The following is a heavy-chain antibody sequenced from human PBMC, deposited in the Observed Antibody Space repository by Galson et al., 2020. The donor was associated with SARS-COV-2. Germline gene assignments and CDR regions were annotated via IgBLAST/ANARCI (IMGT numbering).Heavy chain of an antibody. V-gene: IGHV4-30-4*01. CDR1: GGSISRGDYY. CDR2: IYYSGST. CDR3: ARDPGETTGGMDV. D-gene: IGHD4-17*01. Sequence: ETSETLSLTCTVSGGSISRGDYYWSWIRQPPGKGLEWIGYIYYSGSTYYNPSLKSRVTISVDTSKNQFSLKLSSVTAADTAVYYCARDPGETTGGMDVWGQGTTVTVSS. J-gene: IGHJ6*02.